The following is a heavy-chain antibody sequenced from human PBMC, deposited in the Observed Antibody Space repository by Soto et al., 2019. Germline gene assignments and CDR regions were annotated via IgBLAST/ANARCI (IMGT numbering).Heavy chain of an antibody. Sequence: PGGSLRLSCAASGFTFSSYAMNWVRQAPWKGLEWVSAISDSGSRTNYADSVKGRFTISRDNSKNTLYLQMNSLRAEDTAVYYCAKDLGYCSSSTCSPPYGMDVWGQGTTVTVSS. J-gene: IGHJ6*02. CDR1: GFTFSSYA. V-gene: IGHV3-23*01. D-gene: IGHD2-2*01. CDR2: ISDSGSRT. CDR3: AKDLGYCSSSTCSPPYGMDV.